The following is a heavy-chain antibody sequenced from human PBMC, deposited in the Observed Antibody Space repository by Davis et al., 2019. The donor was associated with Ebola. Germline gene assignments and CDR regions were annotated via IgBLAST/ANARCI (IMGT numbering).Heavy chain of an antibody. CDR1: GYTFTDYN. D-gene: IGHD4-11*01. J-gene: IGHJ4*02. CDR3: ARGHNYAHEY. V-gene: IGHV1-2*06. CDR2: VILKSGAT. Sequence: ASVKVSCQASGYTFTDYNIHWMRQAPRQGLEWLGRVILKSGATNYAQKFQGRVTMTRDTSISPVYMELSSLRYDDTADYYCARGHNYAHEYWGQGTLITVSS.